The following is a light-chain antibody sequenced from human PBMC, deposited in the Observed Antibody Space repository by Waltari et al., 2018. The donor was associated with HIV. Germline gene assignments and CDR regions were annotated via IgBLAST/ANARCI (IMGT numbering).Light chain of an antibody. CDR1: TSDFGLYHF. Sequence: QSALTPPASVSGSPGQSITISCTGSTSDFGLYHFISWYQQHPGGVPRVISSEVFSRPSGVSSRFAGSKSGNTASLTISWLQTEDEADYYCTSFTSNYTGIFGGGTKVTVL. CDR3: TSFTSNYTGI. V-gene: IGLV2-14*01. J-gene: IGLJ2*01. CDR2: EVF.